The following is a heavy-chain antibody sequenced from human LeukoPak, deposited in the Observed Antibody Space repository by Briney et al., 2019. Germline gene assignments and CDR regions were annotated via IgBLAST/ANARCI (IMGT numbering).Heavy chain of an antibody. CDR2: IIPIFGTA. Sequence: SVKVSCKASGGTFSSYAISWVRQAPGQGLEWMGGIIPIFGTANYAQKFQGRVTNTADESTSTAYMELSSLRSEDTAVYYCARGVEYSSSSASDYWGQGTLVTVSS. CDR1: GGTFSSYA. CDR3: ARGVEYSSSSASDY. V-gene: IGHV1-69*13. D-gene: IGHD6-6*01. J-gene: IGHJ4*02.